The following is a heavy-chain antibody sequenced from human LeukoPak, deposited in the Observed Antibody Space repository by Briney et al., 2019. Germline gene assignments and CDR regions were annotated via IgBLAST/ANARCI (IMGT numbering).Heavy chain of an antibody. CDR3: AKDRYYDSSAYSGY. Sequence: GGSLRLSCAASGFTFSSYSMNWVRQAPGKGLEWVSHITASGTAMFYADSVKGRFTISRDNAKNSLYLQMNSLRAEDTAVYYCAKDRYYDSSAYSGYWGQGTLVTVSS. J-gene: IGHJ4*02. CDR1: GFTFSSYS. D-gene: IGHD3-22*01. CDR2: ITASGTAM. V-gene: IGHV3-48*01.